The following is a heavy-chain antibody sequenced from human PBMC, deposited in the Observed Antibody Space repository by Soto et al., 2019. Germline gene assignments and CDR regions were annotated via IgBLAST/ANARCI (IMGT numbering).Heavy chain of an antibody. Sequence: SETLSLTCTVSGGSISSGDYYWSWIRQPPGKGLEWIGYVYYSGSTYYNPSLKSRVTISVDTSKNQFSLKLSSVTAADTAVYYCAREGVVVPAAISYWGQGTLVTVSS. J-gene: IGHJ4*02. V-gene: IGHV4-30-4*01. D-gene: IGHD2-2*01. CDR2: VYYSGST. CDR3: AREGVVVPAAISY. CDR1: GGSISSGDYY.